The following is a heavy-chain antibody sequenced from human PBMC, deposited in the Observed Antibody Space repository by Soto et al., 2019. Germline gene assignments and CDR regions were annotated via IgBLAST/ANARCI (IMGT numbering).Heavy chain of an antibody. D-gene: IGHD6-13*01. CDR1: GAYITGSCC. CDR2: FSLSGTT. CDR3: ARDASSNWHYFDY. Sequence: LQMLRVPCTVAGAYITGSCCWSWIRQPAGKGLEWIGRFSLSGTTNYNPSLRSRVTMSADVSKNQFSPKLSSVTAADTAIYFCARDASSNWHYFDYWGQGTLVTV. V-gene: IGHV4-4*07. J-gene: IGHJ4*02.